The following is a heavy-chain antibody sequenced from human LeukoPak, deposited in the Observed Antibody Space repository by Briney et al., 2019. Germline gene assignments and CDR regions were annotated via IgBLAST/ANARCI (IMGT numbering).Heavy chain of an antibody. J-gene: IGHJ4*02. Sequence: PSETLSLTCTVSGDSISRGGYYWSWIRQHPGKGLEWIGYIYYSASSYYNPSFMSRLTISVDTSKNQFSLKLSSVTAADTAVYYCARGNSSGFRWGQGTLVTVSS. V-gene: IGHV4-31*03. D-gene: IGHD3-22*01. CDR1: GDSISRGGYY. CDR3: ARGNSSGFR. CDR2: IYYSASS.